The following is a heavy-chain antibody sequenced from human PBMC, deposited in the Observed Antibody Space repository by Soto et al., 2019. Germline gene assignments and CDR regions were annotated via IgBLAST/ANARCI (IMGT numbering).Heavy chain of an antibody. D-gene: IGHD2-15*01. CDR2: VVSGSGGST. V-gene: IGHV3-23*01. CDR1: GFTFRNYA. Sequence: EVQLLESGGGLVQPGGSLRLSCAASGFTFRNYAMSWVRQAPGKGLEWVSTVVSGSGGSTYNADTVKGRFTTSRDNSKNTLYLQMNSLRGEDTAVYYCAKVWIGGGSYHDYWGQGTLVTVSS. J-gene: IGHJ4*02. CDR3: AKVWIGGGSYHDY.